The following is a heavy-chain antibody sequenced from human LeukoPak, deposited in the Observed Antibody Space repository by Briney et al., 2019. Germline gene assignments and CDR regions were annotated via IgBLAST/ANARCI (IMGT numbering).Heavy chain of an antibody. V-gene: IGHV1-2*02. J-gene: IGHJ4*02. Sequence: VASVKVSCKASGYTFTGYYMHWVRQAPGQGGEWMGWIYPNSGGTNYAQKFQGRVTMTRDPSISTAYMELSRLRSDDTAVYYCARDTRSSSVRYWGQGTLVTVSS. D-gene: IGHD6-6*01. CDR2: IYPNSGGT. CDR3: ARDTRSSSVRY. CDR1: GYTFTGYY.